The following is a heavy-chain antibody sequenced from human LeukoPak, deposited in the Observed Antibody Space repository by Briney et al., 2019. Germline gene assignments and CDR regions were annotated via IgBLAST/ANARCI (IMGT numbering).Heavy chain of an antibody. V-gene: IGHV4-34*01. Sequence: SETLSLTCAVYGRSFSGYYWTWIRQTPGKGLEWIGEINHSGITDYNPSLRSRVTISVDTSKNQFSLKLSSVTAADTAVYFCARGRVSSNTWYSTYYYYFYMDVWGKGTTVTVSS. D-gene: IGHD6-13*01. CDR3: ARGRVSSNTWYSTYYYYFYMDV. CDR2: INHSGIT. J-gene: IGHJ6*03. CDR1: GRSFSGYY.